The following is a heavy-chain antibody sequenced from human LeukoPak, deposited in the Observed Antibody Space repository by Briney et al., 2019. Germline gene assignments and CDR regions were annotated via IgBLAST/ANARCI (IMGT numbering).Heavy chain of an antibody. J-gene: IGHJ4*02. CDR1: SGSISTSNYY. CDR3: ARRSTVLTANYEY. D-gene: IGHD4-23*01. CDR2: IFYSGST. Sequence: SETLSLTCTVSSGSISTSNYYWGWVRQPPGKALEWIGNIFYSGSTYYSPSLKSRVTISLDTSKNQFSLRLTSVTAADTALYYCARRSTVLTANYEYWGQGTLVTVSA. V-gene: IGHV4-39*07.